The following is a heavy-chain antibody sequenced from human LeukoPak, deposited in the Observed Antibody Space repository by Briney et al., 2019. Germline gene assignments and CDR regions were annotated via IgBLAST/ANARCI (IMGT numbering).Heavy chain of an antibody. D-gene: IGHD2-15*01. CDR2: ISHDGSNK. V-gene: IGHV3-30-3*01. CDR1: GFTFSSYA. Sequence: GGSLRLSCAASGFTFSSYAMHWVRQAPGKGLEWVAVISHDGSNKYYADSVKGRFTISRDNAKNTLYLQMNSLRAEDTALYYCATSARTYIGSSLDYWGQGTLVTVSS. J-gene: IGHJ4*02. CDR3: ATSARTYIGSSLDY.